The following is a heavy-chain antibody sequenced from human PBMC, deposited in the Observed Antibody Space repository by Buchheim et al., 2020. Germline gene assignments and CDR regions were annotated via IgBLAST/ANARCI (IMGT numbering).Heavy chain of an antibody. J-gene: IGHJ4*02. CDR3: AGGITYCGGDCYSFFDY. V-gene: IGHV4-31*03. D-gene: IGHD2-21*02. CDR1: GGPISSGGYY. Sequence: QVQLQESGPGLVKPSQTLSLTCTVFGGPISSGGYYWGWIRQHPGKGLEWIGYIYYSGSTYYNPSLKNRVTISVDTHKNQFSLKLSSVTTADAAVYYCAGGITYCGGDCYSFFDYWGQGTL. CDR2: IYYSGST.